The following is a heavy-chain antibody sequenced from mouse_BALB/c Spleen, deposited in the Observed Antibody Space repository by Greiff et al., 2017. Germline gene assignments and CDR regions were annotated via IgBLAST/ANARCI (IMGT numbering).Heavy chain of an antibody. V-gene: IGHV1S126*01. CDR2: IDPSDSET. Sequence: VQLQQSGPQLVRPGASVKISCKASGYSFTSYWMHWVKQRPGQGLEWIGMIDPSDSETRLNQKFKDKATLTVDKSSSTAYMQLSSPTSEDSAVYYCASLATATGAMDYWGQGTSVTVSS. D-gene: IGHD1-2*01. CDR3: ASLATATGAMDY. CDR1: GYSFTSYW. J-gene: IGHJ4*01.